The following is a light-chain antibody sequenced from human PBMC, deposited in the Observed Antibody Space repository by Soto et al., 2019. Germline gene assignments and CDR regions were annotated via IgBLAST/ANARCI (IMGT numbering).Light chain of an antibody. CDR2: LGS. CDR1: QSLLHRNGYNY. Sequence: DIVMTQSPVSLPVTPGEPASISCRSSQSLLHRNGYNYLDWYLQKPGQSPQLLIYLGSNRASGVPGRFSASASGTDFTLTISRVEAEDVGVYYCMGALQSPPTFGQGTKVDIK. J-gene: IGKJ1*01. CDR3: MGALQSPPT. V-gene: IGKV2-28*01.